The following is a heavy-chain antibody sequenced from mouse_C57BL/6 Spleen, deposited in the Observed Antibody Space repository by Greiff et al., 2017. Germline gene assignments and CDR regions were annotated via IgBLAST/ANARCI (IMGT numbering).Heavy chain of an antibody. Sequence: VQLQQPGTELVKPGASVKLSCKASGYTFTSYWMHWVKQRPGQGLEWIGNINPSNGGTNYNQKFKGKSTLTVDKSSNTAYMQLSSLTSEDSAVYYCASTGSYDGYYLYSMDYWGQGTSVTVSS. CDR3: ASTGSYDGYYLYSMDY. J-gene: IGHJ4*01. CDR2: INPSNGGT. D-gene: IGHD2-3*01. CDR1: GYTFTSYW. V-gene: IGHV1-53*01.